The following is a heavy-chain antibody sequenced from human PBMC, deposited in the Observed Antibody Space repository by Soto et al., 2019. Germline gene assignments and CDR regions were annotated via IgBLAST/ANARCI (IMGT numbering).Heavy chain of an antibody. D-gene: IGHD3-22*01. J-gene: IGHJ4*02. CDR1: GGTCSRHA. CDR2: IIPIFGTA. V-gene: IGHV1-69*01. CDR3: ARGWGYDSNDYYYAY. Sequence: QVQLVQSGAEVWKPGSSVKVSCKASGGTCSRHAISWVRQAPGQGLEWMGGIIPIFGTANQAQKFQGRVTIIADASTSTVYMELSSLRSEDTAMYYGARGWGYDSNDYYYAYWGQGTLVIVSS.